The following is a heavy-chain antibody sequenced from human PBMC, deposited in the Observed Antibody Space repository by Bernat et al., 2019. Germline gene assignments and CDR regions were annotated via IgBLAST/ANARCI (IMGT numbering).Heavy chain of an antibody. Sequence: QVQLVESGGGVVQPGRSLRLSCAASGFTFSSYGMHWVRQAPGKGLEWVAVISYDGSNKYYADSVKGRFTISRDNSKNTLYLQMNSLRDEDTAVYYCAKELRGSGLDTRHYYYGMDVWGQGTTVTVSS. CDR2: ISYDGSNK. V-gene: IGHV3-30*18. D-gene: IGHD6-19*01. CDR3: AKELRGSGLDTRHYYYGMDV. CDR1: GFTFSSYG. J-gene: IGHJ6*02.